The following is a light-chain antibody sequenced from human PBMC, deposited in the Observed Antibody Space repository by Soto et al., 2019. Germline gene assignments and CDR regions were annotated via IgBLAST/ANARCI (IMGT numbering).Light chain of an antibody. CDR1: QSVSSSY. CDR3: QQYGSSPHT. CDR2: GAS. V-gene: IGKV3-20*01. Sequence: EIVLTQSPGTLSLSPGERATLSCRASQSVSSSYLAWYQHKPGQAPRLLIYGASSRATGIPDMFSGSGSGTDFTLTISRLEPEDFAVSYCQQYGSSPHTFGQGTKLEIK. J-gene: IGKJ2*01.